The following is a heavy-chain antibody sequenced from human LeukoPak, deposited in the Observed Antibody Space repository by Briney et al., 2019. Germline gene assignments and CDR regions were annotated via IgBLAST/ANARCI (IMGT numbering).Heavy chain of an antibody. CDR1: GFTFSSYA. V-gene: IGHV3-23*01. CDR2: ISGSGGST. J-gene: IGHJ3*02. Sequence: PGGSLRLSCAASGFTFSSYAMSWVRQAPGKGLEWVSAISGSGGSTYYADSVKGRFTISRDNSKNTLYLQMNSLRAEDTAVYYCAKDRGRFGELFGDAFDIWGQGTMVTVSS. CDR3: AKDRGRFGELFGDAFDI. D-gene: IGHD3-10*01.